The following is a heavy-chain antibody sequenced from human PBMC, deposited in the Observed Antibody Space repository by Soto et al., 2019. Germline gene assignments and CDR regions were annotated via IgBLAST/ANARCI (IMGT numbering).Heavy chain of an antibody. Sequence: GGSLRLACAASGLTFSSYAMHWVRQAPGKGLEWVAVISYDGSNKYYADPVKGRFTIARDKSKNTLYRQMNNLRVEDTAAYYCARTEGVVGVRSRWFDPWGQGTLVTVSS. J-gene: IGHJ5*02. V-gene: IGHV3-30-3*01. CDR1: GLTFSSYA. CDR2: ISYDGSNK. D-gene: IGHD1-26*01. CDR3: ARTEGVVGVRSRWFDP.